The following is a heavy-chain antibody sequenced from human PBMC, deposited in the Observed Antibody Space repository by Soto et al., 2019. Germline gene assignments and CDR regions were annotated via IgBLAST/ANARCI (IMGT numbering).Heavy chain of an antibody. CDR1: VGTLSMYA. CDR2: IIPIFGTA. Sequence: SVXVSFKSCVGTLSMYAIIWVRQATGQGLEWMGGIIPIFGTANYAQKFQGRVTTTADESTSTAYMELSSLRSEDTAVYYCARENLQLSLWRKGTMVTV. V-gene: IGHV1-69*01. D-gene: IGHD5-18*01. CDR3: ARENLQLSL. J-gene: IGHJ4*02.